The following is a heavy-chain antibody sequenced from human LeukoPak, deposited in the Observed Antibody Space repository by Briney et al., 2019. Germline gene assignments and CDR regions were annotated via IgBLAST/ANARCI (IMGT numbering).Heavy chain of an antibody. CDR2: INAGNGNT. V-gene: IGHV1-3*01. CDR1: GYTFTSYA. CDR3: ARDTYYDFWSGYYGGYFDY. Sequence: ASVKVSCKASGYTFTSYAMHWVRQAPGQRLEWMGWINAGNGNTKYSQKFQGRVTITRDTSASTAYMELSSLRSEDTAVYYCARDTYYDFWSGYYGGYFDYWGQGTLVTVPS. D-gene: IGHD3-3*01. J-gene: IGHJ4*02.